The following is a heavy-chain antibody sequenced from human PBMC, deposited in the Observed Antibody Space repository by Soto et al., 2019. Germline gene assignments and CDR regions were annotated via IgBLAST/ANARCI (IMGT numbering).Heavy chain of an antibody. CDR2: IYYSGST. CDR3: ARDHYWERGNAFDI. D-gene: IGHD3-16*01. J-gene: IGHJ3*02. CDR1: GGSISSSSYY. V-gene: IGHV4-39*07. Sequence: SETLSLTCTVSGGSISSSSYYLGWIRQPPGKGLEWIGSIYYSGSTYYNPSLNSRVTISVDTAKNQFSLKLSSVTAADTAVYYCARDHYWERGNAFDIWGQGTMVTVSS.